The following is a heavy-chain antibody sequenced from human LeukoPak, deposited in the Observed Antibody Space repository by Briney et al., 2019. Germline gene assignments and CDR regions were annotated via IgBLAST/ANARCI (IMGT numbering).Heavy chain of an antibody. Sequence: PSETLSLTCAVYGGSLSGYYWTWIRQPPGKGLEWIGEINHSGSTNCNPSLKSRVTISVDTSKNQFSLKMTSVTAADTAVYYCARGLGDRSVYYYLGYWGQGTLVTVSS. CDR3: ARGLGDRSVYYYLGY. J-gene: IGHJ4*02. D-gene: IGHD3-22*01. CDR1: GGSLSGYY. CDR2: INHSGST. V-gene: IGHV4-34*01.